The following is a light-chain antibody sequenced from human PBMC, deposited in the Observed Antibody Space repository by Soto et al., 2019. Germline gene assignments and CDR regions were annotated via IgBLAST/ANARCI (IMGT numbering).Light chain of an antibody. Sequence: EIMMTHSPATLSVSPCERAALSSRASQSVSILLAWYQQKPGQAPRLLIHGATTRATGIPDRFSGSGSGTDFTLSISRLEPEDFAVYFCHQYQTSPWTFGRGTKVDIK. CDR3: HQYQTSPWT. CDR2: GAT. V-gene: IGKV3D-15*01. CDR1: QSVSIL. J-gene: IGKJ1*01.